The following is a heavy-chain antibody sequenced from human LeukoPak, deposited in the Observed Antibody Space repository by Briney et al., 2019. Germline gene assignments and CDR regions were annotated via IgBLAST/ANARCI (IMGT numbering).Heavy chain of an antibody. CDR1: GDSISIYY. J-gene: IGHJ6*03. CDR3: ARGRVSSSTWYSTYYYYFYMDV. CDR2: IEHTGST. V-gene: IGHV4-59*01. D-gene: IGHD6-13*01. Sequence: PSETLCLTCTVSGDSISIYYWTWIRQPPGKGLEWIGYIEHTGSTNYNPSLNSRVTISRDTSKNDFSLRLTSVTATDTAVYFCARGRVSSSTWYSTYYYYFYMDVWGKGTTVIVSS.